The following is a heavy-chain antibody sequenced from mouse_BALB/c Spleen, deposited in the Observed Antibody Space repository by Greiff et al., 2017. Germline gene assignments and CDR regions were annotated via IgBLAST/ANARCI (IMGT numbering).Heavy chain of an antibody. Sequence: VQGVESGPELVKPGASVKMSCKASGYTFTSYYIHWVKQRPGQGLEWIGWIYPGDGSTKYNEKFKGKTTLTADKSSSTAYMLLSSLTSEDSAIYFCARSYDGYSAWFAYWGQGTLVTVSA. CDR3: ARSYDGYSAWFAY. CDR1: GYTFTSYY. V-gene: IGHV1S56*01. D-gene: IGHD2-3*01. CDR2: IYPGDGST. J-gene: IGHJ3*01.